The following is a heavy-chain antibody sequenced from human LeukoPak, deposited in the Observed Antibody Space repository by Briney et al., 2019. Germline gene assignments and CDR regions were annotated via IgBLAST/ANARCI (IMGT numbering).Heavy chain of an antibody. V-gene: IGHV1-69*13. J-gene: IGHJ4*02. CDR2: IIPIFGTA. D-gene: IGHD1-26*01. CDR1: GGTFSSYA. Sequence: SVKVSCKASGGTFSSYAISWVRQAPGQGLEWMGGIIPIFGTANYAQKLQGRVTITADESTSTAYMELSSLRSEDTAVYYCARGVGSLAPILEGWGQGTLVTVSS. CDR3: ARGVGSLAPILEG.